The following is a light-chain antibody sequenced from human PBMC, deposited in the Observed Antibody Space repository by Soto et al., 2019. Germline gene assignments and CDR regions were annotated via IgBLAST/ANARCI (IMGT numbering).Light chain of an antibody. V-gene: IGKV1-27*01. J-gene: IGKJ3*01. CDR2: AAS. CDR3: HKYKSAPFT. CDR1: QGIANH. Sequence: DIQMTQSPSSLSSSVGDRVTITCRASQGIANHLAWYQQKPGKAPNLLIYAASTLQSGVQSRFSGSGFGTDFTLTISSLQPEDVANYYCHKYKSAPFTFGPGTKVDI.